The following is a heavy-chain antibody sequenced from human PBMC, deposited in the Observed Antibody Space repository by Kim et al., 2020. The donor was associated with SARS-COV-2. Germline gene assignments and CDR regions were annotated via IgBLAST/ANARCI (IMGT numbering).Heavy chain of an antibody. D-gene: IGHD6-13*01. V-gene: IGHV3-33*01. CDR2: IWYDGTNK. Sequence: GGSLRLSCAVSGFTFSSRGMHWVRQAPGKGPEWVAVIWYDGTNKYYADSVKGRFTISRDNSKNTLYLQMNSLRAEDTAIYYCATVFGPYSSTWYSIDYWG. J-gene: IGHJ4*01. CDR1: GFTFSSRG. CDR3: ATVFGPYSSTWYSIDY.